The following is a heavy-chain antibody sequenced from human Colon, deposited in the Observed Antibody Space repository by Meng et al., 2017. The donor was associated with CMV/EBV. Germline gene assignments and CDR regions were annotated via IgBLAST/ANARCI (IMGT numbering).Heavy chain of an antibody. CDR2: IHTSGLT. D-gene: IGHD3-16*01. CDR1: GGAIFSGSSY. J-gene: IGHJ5*02. Sequence: QVQLQEMGPGLVQPSQNLSHSCTVSGGAIFSGSSYWTWHRQPAGKELEWIGRIHTSGLTYYNPALKSRATISIDTSKNQFSLQLTSVTAADTAVYYCPRDFLWNAYNLFDPWGEGTLVTVSS. CDR3: PRDFLWNAYNLFDP. V-gene: IGHV4-61*02.